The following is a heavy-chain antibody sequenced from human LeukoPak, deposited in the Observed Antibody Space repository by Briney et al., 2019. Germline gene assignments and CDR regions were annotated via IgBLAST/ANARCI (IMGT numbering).Heavy chain of an antibody. CDR1: GGYLSSYY. Sequence: PSETLSLTCTVPGGYLSSYYRSWIRQPPGKGPEWIGYIYYSGSNNYNPSLKSRVAISVDTSKIQFSLKLSSVTAADTAVYYCARLYAPPSGDSSGYFVDYWGQGTLVTVSS. CDR2: IYYSGSN. CDR3: ARLYAPPSGDSSGYFVDY. D-gene: IGHD3-22*01. J-gene: IGHJ4*02. V-gene: IGHV4-59*08.